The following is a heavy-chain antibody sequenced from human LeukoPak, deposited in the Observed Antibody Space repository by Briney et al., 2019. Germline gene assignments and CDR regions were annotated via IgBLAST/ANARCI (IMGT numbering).Heavy chain of an antibody. CDR1: GFTFSSYA. D-gene: IGHD3-3*01. J-gene: IGHJ4*02. CDR2: ISYDGSNK. Sequence: PGGSLRLSCAASGFTFSSYAMHWVRRAPGKGLEWVAVISYDGSNKYYADSVKGRFTISRDNSKNTLYLQMNSLRAEDTAVYYCARSPRNYDFWSGYFDYWGQGTLVTVSS. V-gene: IGHV3-30-3*01. CDR3: ARSPRNYDFWSGYFDY.